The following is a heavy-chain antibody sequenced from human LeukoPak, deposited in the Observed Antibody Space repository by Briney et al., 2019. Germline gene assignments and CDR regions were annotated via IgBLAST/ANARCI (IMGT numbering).Heavy chain of an antibody. D-gene: IGHD3-10*01. CDR1: GVSISSYY. CDR3: ASSGRPPYYYYMDV. V-gene: IGHV4-4*07. Sequence: KPSETLSLTCTVSGVSISSYYWSWIRQPAGKGLDWIGRIYTSGSTDYNPSLKSRVTMSVDTSKNQFSLKLSSVTAADTAVYYCASSGRPPYYYYMDVWGKGTTVTVSS. CDR2: IYTSGST. J-gene: IGHJ6*03.